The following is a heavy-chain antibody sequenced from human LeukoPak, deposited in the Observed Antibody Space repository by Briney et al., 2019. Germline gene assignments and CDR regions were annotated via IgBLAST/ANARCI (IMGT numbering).Heavy chain of an antibody. D-gene: IGHD3-10*01. V-gene: IGHV3-30-3*01. J-gene: IGHJ4*02. CDR2: ISYDGSNK. CDR3: ARDRGDILVLDY. CDR1: GFTFSSYA. Sequence: GGSLRLSCAASGFTFSSYAMHWVRQAPGKGLEWVAVISYDGSNKYYADSVKGRFTISRDNSKNTLYLQMNSLRAEDTAVYYCARDRGDILVLDYWGQGTLVTVSS.